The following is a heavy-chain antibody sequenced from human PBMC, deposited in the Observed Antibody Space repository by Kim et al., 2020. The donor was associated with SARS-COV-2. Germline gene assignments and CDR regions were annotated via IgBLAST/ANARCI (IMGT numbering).Heavy chain of an antibody. D-gene: IGHD3-10*01. J-gene: IGHJ2*01. V-gene: IGHV1-8*01. CDR3: ARFTMVRGVTYWYFDL. Sequence: KFQGRVTMTRNNSISTAYMELSSLRSEDTAVYYCARFTMVRGVTYWYFDLWGRGTLVTVSS.